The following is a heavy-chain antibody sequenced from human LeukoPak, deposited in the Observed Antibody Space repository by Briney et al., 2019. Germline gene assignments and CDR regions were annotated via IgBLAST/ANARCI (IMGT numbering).Heavy chain of an antibody. V-gene: IGHV4-4*09. J-gene: IGHJ4*02. CDR3: ARAKPNWNPPDY. CDR2: IYNSGRT. CDR1: GGSITSNF. D-gene: IGHD1-1*01. Sequence: SETLSLTCTVSGGSITSNFWSWIRQPPGKRLEWIGYIYNSGRTSYNPSLKSRATISEDTSKNQLSLKLNSVTAADTAVYYCARAKPNWNPPDYWGQGTLVTVSS.